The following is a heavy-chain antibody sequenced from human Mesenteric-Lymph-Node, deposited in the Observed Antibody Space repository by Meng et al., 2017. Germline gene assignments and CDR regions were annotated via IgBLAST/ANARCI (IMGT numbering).Heavy chain of an antibody. CDR3: AREGNYYDSSGLDY. Sequence: QVLLKESGPGLVKPSGTLSLTCAGSGGSISSSNWWSWVRQPPGKGLEWIGKIYHSGITIYNPSLKSRVTMSVDNSKNQFSLKLSSVTAADTAVYYCAREGNYYDSSGLDYWGQGTLVTVSS. D-gene: IGHD3-22*01. CDR2: IYHSGIT. V-gene: IGHV4-4*02. CDR1: GGSISSSNW. J-gene: IGHJ4*02.